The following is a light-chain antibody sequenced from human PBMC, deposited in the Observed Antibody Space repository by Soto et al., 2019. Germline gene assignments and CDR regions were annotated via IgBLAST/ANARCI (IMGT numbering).Light chain of an antibody. J-gene: IGLJ1*01. CDR1: SSKIGASYD. Sequence: QSVLTQPPSVSGAPGQRVTISCTGRSSKIGASYDVRWYQQLPGTAPKLLIYGNSNRPSGVPDRFSGSKSGTSASLAITGLQAEDEADDYCQSYDSRLSGDVFGTGTNVTVL. CDR2: GNS. CDR3: QSYDSRLSGDV. V-gene: IGLV1-40*01.